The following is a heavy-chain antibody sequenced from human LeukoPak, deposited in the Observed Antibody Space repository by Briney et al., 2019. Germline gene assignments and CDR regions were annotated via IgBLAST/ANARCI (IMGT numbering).Heavy chain of an antibody. CDR3: ARGPYGSGSYY. V-gene: IGHV4-30-4*01. CDR2: IYYSGTT. Sequence: SETLSLTCTVSGGSISSGDYYWSWIRQPPGKGLEWIGYIYYSGTTYYDPSLKSRVTISVDTSKNQFSLKLTSVTAADTAVYFCARGPYGSGSYYWGQGTLVTVSS. D-gene: IGHD3-10*01. J-gene: IGHJ4*02. CDR1: GGSISSGDYY.